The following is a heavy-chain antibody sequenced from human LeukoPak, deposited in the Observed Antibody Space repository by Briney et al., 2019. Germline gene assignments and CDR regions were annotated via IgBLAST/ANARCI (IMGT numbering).Heavy chain of an antibody. V-gene: IGHV4-34*01. J-gene: IGHJ4*02. CDR1: GGSFSAYY. CDR3: ARGGGSSGYYFDY. D-gene: IGHD3-22*01. CDR2: INHSGST. Sequence: SETLSLTCAVYGGSFSAYYWSWIRQPPGKGLEWIGEINHSGSTNYNPSLKSRVTISVDTSKNQFSLKLSSLTTADTAVYYCARGGGSSGYYFDYWGQGTLVTVSS.